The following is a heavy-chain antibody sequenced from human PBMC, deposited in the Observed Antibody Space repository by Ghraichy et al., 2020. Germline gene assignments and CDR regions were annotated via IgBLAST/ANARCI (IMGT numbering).Heavy chain of an antibody. J-gene: IGHJ4*02. D-gene: IGHD4-23*01. CDR3: ARDYGGNPYYFDY. Sequence: QTLSLTCTVSGGSISSYYWSWIRQPPGKGLEWIGYIYYSGSTNYNPSLKSRVTISVDTSKNQFSLKLSSVTAADTAVYYCARDYGGNPYYFDYWGQGTLVTVSS. V-gene: IGHV4-59*01. CDR2: IYYSGST. CDR1: GGSISSYY.